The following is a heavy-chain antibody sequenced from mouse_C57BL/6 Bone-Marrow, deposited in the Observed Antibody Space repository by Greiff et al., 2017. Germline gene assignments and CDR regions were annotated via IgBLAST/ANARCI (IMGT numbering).Heavy chain of an antibody. CDR1: GYTFTSYW. V-gene: IGHV1-74*01. J-gene: IGHJ4*01. Sequence: QVQLQQPGAELVKPGASVKVSCKASGYTFTSYWMHWVKQRPGQGLEWIGRIHPSGSDTNYNQKFKGKATLTVDKSSSKAYMQLSSLTSEDSAVYYCARNYYANDAGGSFWGEGTAITVTS. CDR3: ARNYYANDAGGSF. D-gene: IGHD2-1*01. CDR2: IHPSGSDT.